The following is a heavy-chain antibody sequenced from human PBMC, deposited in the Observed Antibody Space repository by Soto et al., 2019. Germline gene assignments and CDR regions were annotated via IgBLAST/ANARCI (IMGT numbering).Heavy chain of an antibody. CDR3: ARDGWGSNWYFDL. V-gene: IGHV3-23*01. Sequence: PGGSLRLSCAASGFIFENFGMSWVRQAPGKGLEWISSISGSGFKKYYADSVKGRFTISRDKSKRTLFLQMNSLRVDDTAVYYCARDGWGSNWYFDLWGRGPLVTVSS. D-gene: IGHD3-16*01. CDR1: GFIFENFG. J-gene: IGHJ2*01. CDR2: ISGSGFKK.